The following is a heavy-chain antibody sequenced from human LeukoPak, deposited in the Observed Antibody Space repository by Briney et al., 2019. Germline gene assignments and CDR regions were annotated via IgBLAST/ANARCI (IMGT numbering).Heavy chain of an antibody. CDR3: AALPHLYWYFDL. J-gene: IGHJ2*01. Sequence: GGSLRLSCAASGFTFSSYAMSWVRQAPGKGLEWVSAISGSGGSTYYADSVKGRFTISRDNAKNTLYLQMNSLRAEDTAVYYCAALPHLYWYFDLGGRGTLVTVSS. CDR1: GFTFSSYA. V-gene: IGHV3-23*01. CDR2: ISGSGGST.